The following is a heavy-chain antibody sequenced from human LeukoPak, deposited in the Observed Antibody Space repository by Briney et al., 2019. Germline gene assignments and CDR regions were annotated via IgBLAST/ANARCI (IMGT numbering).Heavy chain of an antibody. CDR3: ARDSSITLLRGVKDY. Sequence: GGSLRLSCAASGFTFSSYEMNWVRQAPGKGLEWVSYISSSGSTTYYADSVKGRFTISRDNAKNSLYLQMNSLRAEDTAVYYCARDSSITLLRGVKDYWGQGTLVTVSS. V-gene: IGHV3-48*03. CDR2: ISSSGSTT. D-gene: IGHD3-10*01. CDR1: GFTFSSYE. J-gene: IGHJ4*02.